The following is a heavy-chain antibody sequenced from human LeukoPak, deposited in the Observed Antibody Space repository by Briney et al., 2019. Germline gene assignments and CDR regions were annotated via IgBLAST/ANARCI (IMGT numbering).Heavy chain of an antibody. J-gene: IGHJ4*02. CDR2: ISGSGGST. V-gene: IGHV3-23*01. Sequence: GGSLRLSCAASGFIFNIYGIHWVRQAPGKGLEWVSAISGSGGSTYYADSVKGRFTISRDNSKNTLYLQMNSLRAEDTAVYYYAKDRGIAAAGLFDYWGQGTLVTVSS. CDR3: AKDRGIAAAGLFDY. CDR1: GFIFNIYG. D-gene: IGHD6-13*01.